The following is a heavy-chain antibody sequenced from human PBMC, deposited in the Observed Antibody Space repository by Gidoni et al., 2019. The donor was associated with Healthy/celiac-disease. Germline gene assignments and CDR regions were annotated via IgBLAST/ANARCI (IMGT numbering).Heavy chain of an antibody. J-gene: IGHJ4*02. CDR3: ARGHTLYDFWSGYYHY. D-gene: IGHD3-3*01. V-gene: IGHV3-30*03. CDR2: ISYDGSNK. Sequence: QVQLVESGGGVVQLGRSLRLCCEGSAVTFSRYGMHWVRQAPGNGLEWVAVISYDGSNKYYADSVKGRFTISRDNSKNTLYLQMNSLRAEDTAVYYCARGHTLYDFWSGYYHYWGQGTLVTVSS. CDR1: AVTFSRYG.